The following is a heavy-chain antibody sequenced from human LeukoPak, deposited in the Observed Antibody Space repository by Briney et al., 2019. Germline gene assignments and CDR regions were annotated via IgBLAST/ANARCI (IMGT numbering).Heavy chain of an antibody. D-gene: IGHD3-22*01. CDR3: ATASYYYDSSGYYY. CDR1: GYTLTELS. Sequence: ASVKVSCKVSGYTLTELSMHWVRQAPGKGLEWMGGFDPEDGETIYAQKFQGRVTMTEDTSTDTAYMELSSLRSEDTAVYYCATASYYYDSSGYYYWGQGTLVTVSS. CDR2: FDPEDGET. J-gene: IGHJ4*02. V-gene: IGHV1-24*01.